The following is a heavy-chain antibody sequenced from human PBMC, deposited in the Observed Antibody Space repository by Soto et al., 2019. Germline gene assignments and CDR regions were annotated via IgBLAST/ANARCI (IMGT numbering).Heavy chain of an antibody. J-gene: IGHJ6*02. Sequence: GGSLRLSCAASGFTFSSYGMHWVRQAPGKGLEWVAVIWYDGSNKYYGDSVKGRFTISRDNPKNMLYLQMNSLRAEDTAVYYCARGNGNYYYGMDVWGQGTTVTVSS. V-gene: IGHV3-33*03. D-gene: IGHD2-8*01. CDR3: ARGNGNYYYGMDV. CDR2: IWYDGSNK. CDR1: GFTFSSYG.